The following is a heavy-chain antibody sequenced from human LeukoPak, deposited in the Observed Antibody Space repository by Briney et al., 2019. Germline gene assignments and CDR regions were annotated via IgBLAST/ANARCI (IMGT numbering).Heavy chain of an antibody. Sequence: GGSLRVSCAASGFTFSSYGMHWVRQAPGKGLEWVAFIRYDGSNKYYADSVKGRFTISRDNSKNTIYLQMNSLRAEDTAVYYCAKDHGGSYSESFDYWGQGTLVTVSS. J-gene: IGHJ4*02. D-gene: IGHD1-26*01. CDR3: AKDHGGSYSESFDY. CDR2: IRYDGSNK. V-gene: IGHV3-30*02. CDR1: GFTFSSYG.